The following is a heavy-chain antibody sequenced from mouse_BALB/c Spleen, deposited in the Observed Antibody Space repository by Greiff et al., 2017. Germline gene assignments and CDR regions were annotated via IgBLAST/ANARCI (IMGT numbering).Heavy chain of an antibody. CDR1: GYTFTSYW. CDR3: ASGDYLAWFAY. J-gene: IGHJ3*01. D-gene: IGHD1-1*01. V-gene: IGHV1-7*01. Sequence: QVQLQQSGAELAKPGASVKMSCKASGYTFTSYWMHWVKQRPGQGLEWIGYINPSTGYTEYNQKFKDKATLTADKSSSTAYMQLSSLTSEDSAVYYYASGDYLAWFAYWGQGTLVTVSA. CDR2: INPSTGYT.